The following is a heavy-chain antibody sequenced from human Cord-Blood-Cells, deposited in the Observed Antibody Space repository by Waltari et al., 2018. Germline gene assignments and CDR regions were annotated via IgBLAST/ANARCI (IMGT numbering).Heavy chain of an antibody. V-gene: IGHV3-21*01. Sequence: EVQLVESGGGLVKPGGSLSLSCAASGFTFSSYSMHWVRQAPGKGLEWVSSISSSSSYIYYADSVKGRFTISRDNAKNSLYLQMNSLRAEDTAVYYCARGTLIVGALIDIWGQGTMVTVSS. J-gene: IGHJ3*02. CDR3: ARGTLIVGALIDI. CDR2: ISSSSSYI. D-gene: IGHD1-26*01. CDR1: GFTFSSYS.